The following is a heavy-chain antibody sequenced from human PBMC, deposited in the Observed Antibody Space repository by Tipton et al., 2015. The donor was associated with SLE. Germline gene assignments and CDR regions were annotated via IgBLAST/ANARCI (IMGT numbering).Heavy chain of an antibody. Sequence: TLSLTCLVSDYSMDRDDYWAWIRQPPEKGLEWIGAVYRGGDTYHNPSLKSRVTISVDVSNNQFSLTLDSVTAADTAVYYCARANSRGRGWYFDVWGRGSPVTVSS. V-gene: IGHV4-38-2*02. J-gene: IGHJ2*01. CDR1: DYSMDRDDY. D-gene: IGHD3-22*01. CDR3: ARANSRGRGWYFDV. CDR2: VYRGGDT.